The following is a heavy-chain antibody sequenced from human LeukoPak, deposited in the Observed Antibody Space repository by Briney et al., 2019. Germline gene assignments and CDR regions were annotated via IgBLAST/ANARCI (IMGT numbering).Heavy chain of an antibody. D-gene: IGHD6-13*01. Sequence: ASVKVSCKASGYTFTSYGISWVRQAPGQGLEWMGWISAYNGNTNYAQNLQGRVSMTTDTSTTTTYMELRSLGSDDTALYYCARSGWGSSWSDAFDIWGQGTMVTVSS. CDR3: ARSGWGSSWSDAFDI. CDR1: GYTFTSYG. J-gene: IGHJ3*02. CDR2: ISAYNGNT. V-gene: IGHV1-18*01.